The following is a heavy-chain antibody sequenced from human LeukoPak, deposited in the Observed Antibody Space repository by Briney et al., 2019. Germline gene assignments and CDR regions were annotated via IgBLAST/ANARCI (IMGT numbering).Heavy chain of an antibody. CDR3: AKVGGAIFGVVIRGYFDY. CDR2: ISGSGGST. D-gene: IGHD3-3*01. J-gene: IGHJ4*02. V-gene: IGHV3-23*01. CDR1: GFTFSDYG. Sequence: HPGGSLRLSCAASGFTFSDYGMSWVRQAPGKGLEWVSAISGSGGSTYYADSMKARFTISRDNSKNTLYLQMNSLRAEDTAVYYCAKVGGAIFGVVIRGYFDYWGQGTLVTVSS.